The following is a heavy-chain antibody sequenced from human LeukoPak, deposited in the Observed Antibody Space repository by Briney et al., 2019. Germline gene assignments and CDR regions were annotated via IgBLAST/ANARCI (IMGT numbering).Heavy chain of an antibody. V-gene: IGHV4-61*02. CDR1: GDSISSGDYY. J-gene: IGHJ4*02. CDR2: ISSSGST. CDR3: ARDHTTGDGYNMYYFEY. Sequence: PSETLSLTCTVSGDSISSGDYYWSWIRQPAGKGLEWIGRISSSGSTNYNPSLKSRVTISVDTSKNQFSLKLSSVTAADTAVYYCARDHTTGDGYNMYYFEYWGQGTLVTVSS. D-gene: IGHD5-24*01.